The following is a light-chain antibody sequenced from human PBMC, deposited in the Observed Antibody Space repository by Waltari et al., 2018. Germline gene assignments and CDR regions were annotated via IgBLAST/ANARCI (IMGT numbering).Light chain of an antibody. CDR3: QQRTT. Sequence: EIVLTQSPATLSLSPGERATLSCRPSQSVSSYLAWYQQKPGQAPRLLIYDVSNRATGIPARFSGSGSGTDFTLTISSLEPEDFAVYYCQQRTTFGQGTKLEIK. V-gene: IGKV3-11*01. CDR2: DVS. J-gene: IGKJ2*01. CDR1: QSVSSY.